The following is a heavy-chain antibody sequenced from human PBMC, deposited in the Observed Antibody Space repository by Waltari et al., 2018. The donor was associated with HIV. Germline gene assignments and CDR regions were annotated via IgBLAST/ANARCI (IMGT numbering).Heavy chain of an antibody. CDR2: IYYTGST. V-gene: IGHV4-59*01. CDR1: GGSIRSYY. CDR3: AKVRTTGKARRFDP. Sequence: QVQLQESGPGLVKPSETLSLTCTVSGGSIRSYYWSWIRQPPGKGLEWIGNIYYTGSTNYNPPLKSRVTISVDTSKNQFSLKLGSVTAADTAVYYCAKVRTTGKARRFDPWGQGTLVTVSS. D-gene: IGHD4-4*01. J-gene: IGHJ5*02.